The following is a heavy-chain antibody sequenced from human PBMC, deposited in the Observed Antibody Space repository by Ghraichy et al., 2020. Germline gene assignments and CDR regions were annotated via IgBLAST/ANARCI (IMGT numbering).Heavy chain of an antibody. CDR3: ARVSWYPDYYYYYGMDV. CDR1: GFTFSSYG. D-gene: IGHD6-13*01. V-gene: IGHV3-33*01. J-gene: IGHJ6*02. Sequence: GGSLRLSCAASGFTFSSYGMHWVRQAPGKGLEWVAVIWYDGSNKYYADSVKGRFTISRDNSKNTLYLQMNSLRAEDTAVYYCARVSWYPDYYYYYGMDVWGQGTTVTVSS. CDR2: IWYDGSNK.